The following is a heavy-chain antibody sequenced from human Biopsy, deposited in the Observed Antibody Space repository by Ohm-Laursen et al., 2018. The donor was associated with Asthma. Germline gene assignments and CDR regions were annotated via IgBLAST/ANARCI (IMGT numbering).Heavy chain of an antibody. CDR1: GGTFSSYS. D-gene: IGHD3-10*01. V-gene: IGHV1-69*13. Sequence: SVKVSCKASGGTFSSYSVSWVRQAPGQGLEWMGGIIPIFGTANYAQKFQGRVTITADESTSTAYMELSSLRSEDTAVYYCARHPYVDGSDNYYYRGNDYYLGIDVWGQGTTVTVSS. CDR2: IIPIFGTA. CDR3: ARHPYVDGSDNYYYRGNDYYLGIDV. J-gene: IGHJ6*02.